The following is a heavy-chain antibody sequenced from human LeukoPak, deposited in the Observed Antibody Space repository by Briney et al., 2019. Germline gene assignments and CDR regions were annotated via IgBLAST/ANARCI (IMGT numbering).Heavy chain of an antibody. V-gene: IGHV3-23*01. CDR1: GFTFSSYA. CDR2: ISGSGGST. CDR3: AKDADTAMATSWFDA. Sequence: PGGSLRLSCAASGFTFSSYAMSWVRPAPGEGLEWVSSISGSGGSTYYADSVKGRFTMSRDKTKNTLYLQMKSLRAEDTAVYYCAKDADTAMATSWFDAWGKGTLVTVSS. J-gene: IGHJ5*02. D-gene: IGHD5-18*01.